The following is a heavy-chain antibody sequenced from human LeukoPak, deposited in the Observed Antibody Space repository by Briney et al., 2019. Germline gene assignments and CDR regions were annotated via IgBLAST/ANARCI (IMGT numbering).Heavy chain of an antibody. J-gene: IGHJ4*02. CDR2: IGTRSTSM. Sequence: GRSLRLSCAASGFTFSSYWMHWVRQAPGKGLEWVSCIGTRSTSMYYADSVRGRFSISRDNAKNSVYLQMNSLRAEDTAVYYCAREGGGDYGEGFDYWGQGTLVTVSS. V-gene: IGHV3-21*01. CDR1: GFTFSSYW. D-gene: IGHD4-17*01. CDR3: AREGGGDYGEGFDY.